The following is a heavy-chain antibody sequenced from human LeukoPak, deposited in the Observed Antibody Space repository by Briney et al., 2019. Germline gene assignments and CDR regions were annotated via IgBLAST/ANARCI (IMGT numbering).Heavy chain of an antibody. D-gene: IGHD1-20*01. CDR2: IKKDGSEE. Sequence: GGSLRLSCAASEFTFSDYWMSWVRQAPGKGPAGVANIKKDGSEEHYVDSVKGRFTVSRDNAKNSLFLQMNSLRVEDTAVYYCATYDNWVAGDVWGQGTTVSVSS. CDR1: EFTFSDYW. CDR3: ATYDNWVAGDV. J-gene: IGHJ6*02. V-gene: IGHV3-7*01.